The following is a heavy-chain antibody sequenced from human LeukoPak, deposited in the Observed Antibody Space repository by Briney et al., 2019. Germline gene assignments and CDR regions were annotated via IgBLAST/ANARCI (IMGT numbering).Heavy chain of an antibody. V-gene: IGHV4-4*07. CDR3: ARDYDYVWGSYGYYYYYMDV. D-gene: IGHD3-16*01. CDR2: IYTSGST. Sequence: SETLSLTCTVSGGSISSYYWSWIRQPAGKGLEWIGRIYTSGSTNYNPSLKSRVTMSVDTSKNQFSLKLSSVTAADTAVYYCARDYDYVWGSYGYYYYYMDVWGKGTTVTISS. J-gene: IGHJ6*03. CDR1: GGSISSYY.